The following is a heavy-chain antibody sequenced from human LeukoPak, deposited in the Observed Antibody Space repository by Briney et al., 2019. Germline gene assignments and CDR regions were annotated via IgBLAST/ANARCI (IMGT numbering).Heavy chain of an antibody. V-gene: IGHV3-48*01. D-gene: IGHD3-16*01. CDR2: ISSSSSTI. J-gene: IGHJ4*02. CDR3: AGEYDYVWGSYPR. Sequence: GGSLRLSCAVSGFTFSSYSMNWVRQAPGKGLEWVSYISSSSSTIYYADSVKGRFTISRDNAKNSLYLQMNSLRAEDTAVYYCAGEYDYVWGSYPRWGQGTLVTVSS. CDR1: GFTFSSYS.